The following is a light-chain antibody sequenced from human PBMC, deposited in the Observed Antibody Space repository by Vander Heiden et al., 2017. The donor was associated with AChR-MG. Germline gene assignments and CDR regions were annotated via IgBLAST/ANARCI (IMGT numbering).Light chain of an antibody. CDR3: QRSDKPPPWT. CDR2: SAS. Sequence: DIQLTQSPSSLSASVGDRVTITCRVSQGISSYLNWYRQKPGKGPKLLIYSASNLQSGVPSRFSGSGSGTDFTLTISRLQTEDVAPYYGQRSDKPPPWTFGQGTKVEIK. J-gene: IGKJ1*01. V-gene: IGKV1-27*01. CDR1: QGISSY.